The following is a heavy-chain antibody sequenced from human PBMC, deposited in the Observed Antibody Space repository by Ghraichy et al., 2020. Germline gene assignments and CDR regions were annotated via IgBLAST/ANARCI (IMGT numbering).Heavy chain of an antibody. CDR2: ISYDGTNQ. J-gene: IGHJ6*02. V-gene: IGHV3-30*03. Sequence: SLRLSCEASGFSFNTYGMHWVRQAPGKGLEWVAVISYDGTNQYYSDSVKGRFTISRDSSKSTSYLQMSSLRPEDTAVYYCARSYCNSTTCRPPYFYYYAMDVWGQGTAVTVSS. D-gene: IGHD2-2*01. CDR3: ARSYCNSTTCRPPYFYYYAMDV. CDR1: GFSFNTYG.